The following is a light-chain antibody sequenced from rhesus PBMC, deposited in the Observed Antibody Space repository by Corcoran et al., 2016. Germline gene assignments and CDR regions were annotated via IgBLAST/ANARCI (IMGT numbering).Light chain of an antibody. V-gene: IGKV3-24*04. CDR3: QQYNNWLT. Sequence: ETVVTQSPATLSLSPGERATLSCRASQSVGSYLAWYQQKPGQAPRLLIYGASSRATGNPDRFRGSGSGTDFTLTISSLEPEDVGVYYCQQYNNWLTFGGGTKVELK. CDR2: GAS. J-gene: IGKJ4*01. CDR1: QSVGSY.